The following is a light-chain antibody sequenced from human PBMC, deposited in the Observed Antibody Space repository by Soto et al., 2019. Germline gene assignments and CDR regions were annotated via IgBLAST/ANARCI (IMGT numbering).Light chain of an antibody. V-gene: IGLV1-47*01. Sequence: QSVLTQPPSASGTPGQRVTISCSGSSSNIGSNYVYWYQQLPGTAPKLLIYRNNQRHSGVPDRFSGSKSGTSASLAISGLRSEDEADYYCAAWDDSLSGPVFGTGTKLTVL. CDR3: AAWDDSLSGPV. CDR2: RNN. CDR1: SSNIGSNY. J-gene: IGLJ1*01.